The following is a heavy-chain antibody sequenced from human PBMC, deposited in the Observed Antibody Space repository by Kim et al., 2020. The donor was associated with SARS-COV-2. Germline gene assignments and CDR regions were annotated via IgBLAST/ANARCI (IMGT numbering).Heavy chain of an antibody. V-gene: IGHV3-30*04. D-gene: IGHD6-19*01. J-gene: IGHJ4*02. CDR2: ISYDGSNK. CDR3: ARDRSGWSNSFDY. Sequence: GGSLRLSCAASGFTFSSYAMHWVRQAPGKGLEWVAVISYDGSNKYYADSVKGRFTISRDNSKNTLYLQMNSLRAEDTAVYYCARDRSGWSNSFDYWGQGTLVTVSS. CDR1: GFTFSSYA.